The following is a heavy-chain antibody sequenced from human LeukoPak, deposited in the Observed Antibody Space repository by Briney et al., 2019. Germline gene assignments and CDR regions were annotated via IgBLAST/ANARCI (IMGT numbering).Heavy chain of an antibody. CDR3: AKDSIAAAGGFDY. V-gene: IGHV3-30*18. Sequence: GRSLRLSCAASGFTFSSYGMHWVRQAPGKGLEWGAVISYDGSNKYYADSVKGRFTISRDNSKNTLYLQMNSLRAEDTAVYYCAKDSIAAAGGFDYWGQGTPVTVSS. CDR2: ISYDGSNK. J-gene: IGHJ4*02. CDR1: GFTFSSYG. D-gene: IGHD6-13*01.